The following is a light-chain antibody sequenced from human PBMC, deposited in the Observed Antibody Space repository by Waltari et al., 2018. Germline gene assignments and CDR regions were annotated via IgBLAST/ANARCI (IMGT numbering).Light chain of an antibody. CDR3: CSYAGDYSWI. J-gene: IGLJ2*01. CDR1: GSDVGGYNY. CDR2: EVS. Sequence: QSALTQPRSVSGSPGQSVTISCTGAGSDVGGYNYVSWYQQHPGKAPKLMLDEVSKRPSGVPDRCSGSKSGSTASLTISGLQAEDEAGYYCCSYAGDYSWIFGGGTKVTVL. V-gene: IGLV2-11*01.